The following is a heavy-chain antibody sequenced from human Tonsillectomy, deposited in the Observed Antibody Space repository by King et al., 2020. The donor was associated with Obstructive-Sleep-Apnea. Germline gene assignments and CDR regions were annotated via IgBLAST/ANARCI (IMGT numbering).Heavy chain of an antibody. CDR1: GFTFSSYS. V-gene: IGHV3-21*01. CDR3: ARDLGYYLDY. CDR2: ISGSSSYI. Sequence: VQLVESGGGLVKPGGFLRLSCAASGFTFSSYSMNWVRQAPGKGLEWVSTISGSSSYIYYADSVKGRFTISRDNAKNSLYLQMNSLRAEDTAVYYCARDLGYYLDYWGQGTLVTVSS. D-gene: IGHD2-15*01. J-gene: IGHJ4*02.